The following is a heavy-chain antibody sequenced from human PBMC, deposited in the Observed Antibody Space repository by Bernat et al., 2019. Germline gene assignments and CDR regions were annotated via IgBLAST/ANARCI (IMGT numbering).Heavy chain of an antibody. D-gene: IGHD6-13*01. CDR2: ISSSSSYI. CDR3: ASSRGSSWYYYFDY. CDR1: GFTFSSYG. V-gene: IGHV3-21*05. Sequence: VQLVESGGGVVQPGRSLRLSCAASGFTFSSYGMHWVRQAPGKGLEWVSYISSSSSYIYYADSVKGRFTISRDNAKNSLYLQMNSLRAEDTAVYYCASSRGSSWYYYFDYWGQGTLVTVSS. J-gene: IGHJ4*02.